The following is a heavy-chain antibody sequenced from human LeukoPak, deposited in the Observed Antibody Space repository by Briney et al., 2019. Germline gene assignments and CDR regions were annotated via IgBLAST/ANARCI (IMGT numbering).Heavy chain of an antibody. D-gene: IGHD1-26*01. J-gene: IGHJ4*02. CDR3: ARDEWELLGSDY. V-gene: IGHV4-34*01. CDR1: GGSFSGYY. CDR2: INHSGST. Sequence: PSETLSLTCAVYGGSFSGYYWSWIRQPPGKGLEWIGEINHSGSTNYNPSLKSRVTISVDTSKNQFSLKLSSVTAADTAVYYCARDEWELLGSDYWGQGTLVTVSS.